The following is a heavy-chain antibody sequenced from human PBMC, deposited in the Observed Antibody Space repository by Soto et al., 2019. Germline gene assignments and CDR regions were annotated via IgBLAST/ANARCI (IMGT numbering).Heavy chain of an antibody. CDR1: GFNFNTYT. CDR3: ARDPFGSARMDV. Sequence: EVQLVESGGGLVKPGGSLRLSCAASGFNFNTYTMNWVRQAPGKGLEWVSSISSGSSYIYNAASVKGRFTISRDNAQNSLYLQMNSLRAEDTAVYYCARDPFGSARMDVWDQGTTVTVSS. D-gene: IGHD3-10*01. V-gene: IGHV3-21*01. CDR2: ISSGSSYI. J-gene: IGHJ6*02.